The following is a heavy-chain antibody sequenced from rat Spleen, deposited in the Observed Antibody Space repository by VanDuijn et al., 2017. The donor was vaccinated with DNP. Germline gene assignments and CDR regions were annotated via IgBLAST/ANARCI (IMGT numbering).Heavy chain of an antibody. J-gene: IGHJ3*01. D-gene: IGHD4-1*01. CDR2: LIYDGSGT. Sequence: EVQLVESGGGLVQPGRSLKLSCAASGFTFSDYDMAWVRQAPKKGLEWVTTLIYDGSGTYYRDSVKGRFTISRDNAKSTLYLQMDSLRSEDTATYYCTTGGAGAYWGQGTLVTVSS. V-gene: IGHV5S10*01. CDR1: GFTFSDYD. CDR3: TTGGAGAY.